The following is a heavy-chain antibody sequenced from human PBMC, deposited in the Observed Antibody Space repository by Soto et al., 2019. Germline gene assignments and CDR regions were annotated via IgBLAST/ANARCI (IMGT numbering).Heavy chain of an antibody. CDR3: ARGGGGYIPPNFDY. V-gene: IGHV4-59*01. Sequence: QVQLQESGPGLVKPSETLSLTCTVSGGSISSYYWSWIRQPPGKGLEWIGYIYYSGSTNYNPSLKSRVTISVDTSKNQFSLKLSSVTAADTAVYYCARGGGGYIPPNFDYWGQGTLVTVSS. J-gene: IGHJ4*02. D-gene: IGHD5-12*01. CDR2: IYYSGST. CDR1: GGSISSYY.